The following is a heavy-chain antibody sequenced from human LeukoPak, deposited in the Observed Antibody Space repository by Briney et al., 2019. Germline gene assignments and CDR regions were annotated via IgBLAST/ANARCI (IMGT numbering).Heavy chain of an antibody. Sequence: ASQTLSLTCTVSGCSISSGGYYWNWIRQHPGKGLEWIGFIYYSGSTKYNPSLKSRVSISIDTSKNQFSLKLSSVTAADTAVYYCARDRENYYGSGELSWFDPWGQGTLVTVSS. V-gene: IGHV4-31*03. J-gene: IGHJ5*02. CDR2: IYYSGST. CDR3: ARDRENYYGSGELSWFDP. D-gene: IGHD3-10*01. CDR1: GCSISSGGYY.